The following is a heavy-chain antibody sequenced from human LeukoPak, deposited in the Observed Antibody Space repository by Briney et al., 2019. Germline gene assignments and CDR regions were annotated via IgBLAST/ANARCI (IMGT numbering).Heavy chain of an antibody. CDR1: GYMFTGYY. J-gene: IGHJ4*02. CDR2: IKPNSGGT. V-gene: IGHV1-2*02. Sequence: ASVKVSCQASGYMFTGYYMHWVRQAPGEGLQWMGWIKPNSGGTNYAQKFQGRVTMTRDTSIRTAYMELSRLRSDDTAVYYCARTNYYDSSGYYLGCWGQGTLVTVSS. CDR3: ARTNYYDSSGYYLGC. D-gene: IGHD3-22*01.